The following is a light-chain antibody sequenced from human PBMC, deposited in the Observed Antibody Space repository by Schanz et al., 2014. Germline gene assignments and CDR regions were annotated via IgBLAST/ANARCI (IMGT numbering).Light chain of an antibody. Sequence: DIVMTQSPLSLPVTPGEPASISCRSSQSLLHGNGNNYLDWYLQKPGQSPQLVIYWTSNRAPGVPDRFSGSGSGTDFTLKISRVEAEDVGVYYCMQALQTPLTFGGGTKVDFK. V-gene: IGKV2-28*01. CDR3: MQALQTPLT. CDR1: QSLLHGNGNNY. J-gene: IGKJ4*01. CDR2: WTS.